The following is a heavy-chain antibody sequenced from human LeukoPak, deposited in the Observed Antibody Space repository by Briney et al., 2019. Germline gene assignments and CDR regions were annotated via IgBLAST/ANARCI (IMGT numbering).Heavy chain of an antibody. D-gene: IGHD2-21*02. V-gene: IGHV4-30-4*01. Sequence: SETLSLTCTVSGGSISSGDYYWSWIRQPPGKGLEWIGYIYYSGGTYYNPSLKSRVTISVDTSKNQFSLKLSSVTAADTAVYYCARDRTERGGDPQGFEHWGQGTLVTVSS. CDR2: IYYSGGT. CDR3: ARDRTERGGDPQGFEH. CDR1: GGSISSGDYY. J-gene: IGHJ1*01.